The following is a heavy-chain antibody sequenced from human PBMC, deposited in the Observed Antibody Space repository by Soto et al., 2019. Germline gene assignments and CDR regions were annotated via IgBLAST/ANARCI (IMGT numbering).Heavy chain of an antibody. V-gene: IGHV3-73*01. CDR1: GFTFSGSA. CDR3: TETPSGRSY. CDR2: IRSKANSYAT. D-gene: IGHD6-19*01. Sequence: VQLVESGGGLVQPGGSLKLSCAASGFTFSGSAMHWVRQASGKGLEWVGRIRSKANSYATAYAASVKGRFTISRDDSKNTAYLQMNSLKTEDTAVYYCTETPSGRSYWGQGTLVTVSS. J-gene: IGHJ4*02.